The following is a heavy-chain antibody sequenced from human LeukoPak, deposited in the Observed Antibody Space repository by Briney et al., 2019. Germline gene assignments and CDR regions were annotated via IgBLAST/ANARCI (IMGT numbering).Heavy chain of an antibody. CDR3: ARAHPYERAGHGDAFDI. CDR1: GFTFSSYG. V-gene: IGHV3-30*02. D-gene: IGHD3-3*01. Sequence: GGSLRLSCAASGFTFSSYGMHWVRQAPGKGLEWVAFIRYDGSNKYYADSVKGRFTISRDNSKNTLYLQMNSLRAEDTAVYYCARAHPYERAGHGDAFDIWGQGTMVTVSS. CDR2: IRYDGSNK. J-gene: IGHJ3*02.